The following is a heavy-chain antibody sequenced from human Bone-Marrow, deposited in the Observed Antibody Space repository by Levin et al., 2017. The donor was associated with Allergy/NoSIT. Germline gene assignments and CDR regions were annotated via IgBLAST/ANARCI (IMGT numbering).Heavy chain of an antibody. CDR3: AKDSDFWSGYYTH. D-gene: IGHD3-3*01. J-gene: IGHJ4*02. V-gene: IGHV3-23*01. CDR2: INHSGGST. Sequence: GGSLRLSCSASGFIFNIYAMNWVRQAPGKGLEWVSDINHSGGSTYYADSVKGRFTISRDTSKNTLYLQMNDLRPEDTAVYYCAKDSDFWSGYYTHWGQGTLVTVSS. CDR1: GFIFNIYA.